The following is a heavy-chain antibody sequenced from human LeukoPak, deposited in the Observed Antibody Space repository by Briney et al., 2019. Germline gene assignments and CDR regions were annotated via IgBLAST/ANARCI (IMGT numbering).Heavy chain of an antibody. CDR3: AKVDSFWYFDL. Sequence: PGGCLGPSCAASGFSFSSNAITWDRQAPGKWLEWVSAIGGSGGSTYYADSVKGRFTVSRDNSKNTFFVQMNSLRADDTAVYYCAKVDSFWYFDLWGRGTLVTVSS. D-gene: IGHD3-9*01. V-gene: IGHV3-23*01. J-gene: IGHJ2*01. CDR2: IGGSGGST. CDR1: GFSFSSNA.